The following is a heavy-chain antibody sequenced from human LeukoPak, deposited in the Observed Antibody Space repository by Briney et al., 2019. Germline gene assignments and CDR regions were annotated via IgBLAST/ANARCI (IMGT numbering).Heavy chain of an antibody. CDR2: TYYRGTT. Sequence: PSETLSLTCTVSGGSISSSSYYWGWIRQPPGKGLERIGSTYYRGTTYYNPSLKSRVTISVDTSKNQFSLQLSSVTAADTAVYYCARDWNRYAYWGQGTLVTVSS. CDR3: ARDWNRYAY. J-gene: IGHJ4*02. V-gene: IGHV4-39*07. CDR1: GGSISSSSYY. D-gene: IGHD1-1*01.